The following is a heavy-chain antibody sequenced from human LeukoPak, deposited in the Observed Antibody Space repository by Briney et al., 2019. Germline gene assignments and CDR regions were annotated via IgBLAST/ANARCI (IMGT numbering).Heavy chain of an antibody. D-gene: IGHD3-10*01. J-gene: IGHJ4*02. CDR3: ARDPWVGESKFDY. Sequence: GGSLRLSCAASGFTVSSNYMSWVRQAPGKGLEWVANIKQDGSEKYYVDSVKGRFTISRDNAKNSLYLQMNSLRAEDTAVYYCARDPWVGESKFDYWGQGTLVTVSS. CDR1: GFTVSSNY. V-gene: IGHV3-7*01. CDR2: IKQDGSEK.